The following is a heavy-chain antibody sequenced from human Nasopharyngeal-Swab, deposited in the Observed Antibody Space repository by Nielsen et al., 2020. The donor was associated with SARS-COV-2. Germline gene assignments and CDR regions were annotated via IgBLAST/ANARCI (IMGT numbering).Heavy chain of an antibody. CDR3: ARDAHPYYYGSIDQGMDV. D-gene: IGHD3-10*01. V-gene: IGHV4-34*01. J-gene: IGHJ6*02. Sequence: SETLSLTCAVYGGSFSGYYWSWIRQPPGKGLEWIGEINHSGSTNYNPSLKSRVTISVDTSKNQFSLKLSSVTAADTAVYYCARDAHPYYYGSIDQGMDVWGQGTTVTVSS. CDR2: INHSGST. CDR1: GGSFSGYY.